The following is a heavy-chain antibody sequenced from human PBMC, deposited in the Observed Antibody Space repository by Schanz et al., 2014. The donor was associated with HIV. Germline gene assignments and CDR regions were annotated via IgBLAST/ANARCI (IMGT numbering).Heavy chain of an antibody. D-gene: IGHD1-26*01. CDR1: GFTFSSYG. Sequence: VQLLESGGGVVQPGRSLRLSCAASGFTFSSYGMHWVRQAPGKGLEWVAVISYDGSNKYYADSVKGRFTISRDNAKNSLYLQMNSLRAEDTALYYCAKDMGSGSYETFDIWGQGTMVTVSS. V-gene: IGHV3-30*18. CDR2: ISYDGSNK. CDR3: AKDMGSGSYETFDI. J-gene: IGHJ3*02.